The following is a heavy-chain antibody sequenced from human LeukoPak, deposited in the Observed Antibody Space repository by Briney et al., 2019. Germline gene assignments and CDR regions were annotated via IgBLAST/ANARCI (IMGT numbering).Heavy chain of an antibody. CDR1: GYSISSGYY. CDR2: IYHSGST. CDR3: ARFMIKGDC. V-gene: IGHV4-38-2*02. Sequence: PSETLSLTCTVSGYSISSGYYWGWIRQPPGKGLEWIGSIYHSGSTYYNPSLKSRVTISVDTSKNQFSLKLSSVTAADTAVYYCARFMIKGDCWGQGTLVTVSS. D-gene: IGHD3-16*01. J-gene: IGHJ4*02.